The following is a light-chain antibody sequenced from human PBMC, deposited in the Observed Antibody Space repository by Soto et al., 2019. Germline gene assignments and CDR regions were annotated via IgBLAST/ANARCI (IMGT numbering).Light chain of an antibody. V-gene: IGKV1-5*03. J-gene: IGKJ1*01. CDR1: QSISRQ. Sequence: DIQMTQSPSTLSASVGDRVSITCRASQSISRQLSWYQQKPGKAPNLLNYQASNLETGFPSRFNGSGSGTEFPFTISSLQPDDLATYYWLQYQSYWTFGQGTKVEVK. CDR2: QAS. CDR3: LQYQSYWT.